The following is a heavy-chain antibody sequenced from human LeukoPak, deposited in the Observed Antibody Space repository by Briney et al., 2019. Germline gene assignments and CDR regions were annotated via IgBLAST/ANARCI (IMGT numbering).Heavy chain of an antibody. CDR1: GGSITSGDYY. J-gene: IGHJ4*02. D-gene: IGHD3-22*01. CDR3: ARHRDSWLLRRGYYFDY. V-gene: IGHV4-30-4*08. Sequence: PSQTLSLTCTVSGGSITSGDYYWSWTRQPPGKGLEWIGYIYNSVSTYYNPSLKSRVTISIDTSKNQFSLKLSSVTAADTAVYYCARHRDSWLLRRGYYFDYWGQGTLVTVSS. CDR2: IYNSVST.